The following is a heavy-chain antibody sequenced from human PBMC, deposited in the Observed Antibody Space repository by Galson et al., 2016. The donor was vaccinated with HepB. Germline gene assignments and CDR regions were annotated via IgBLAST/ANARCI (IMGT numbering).Heavy chain of an antibody. V-gene: IGHV3-23*01. D-gene: IGHD1-1*01. J-gene: IGHJ4*02. CDR2: TDGRGGST. Sequence: SLRLSCAASGFTFSTYTMSWVRQAPGKGLEWVSGTDGRGGSTYYTDSVKGRFTVSRDNSKNTMYLQMNSLKDEDTAIYYCAKDRYWNRDFDYWGQGTLVTVSS. CDR1: GFTFSTYT. CDR3: AKDRYWNRDFDY.